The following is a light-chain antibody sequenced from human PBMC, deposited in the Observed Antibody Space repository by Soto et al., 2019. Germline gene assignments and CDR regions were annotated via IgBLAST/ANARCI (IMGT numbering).Light chain of an antibody. CDR3: APWGDRLQYRL. CDR2: NYR. J-gene: IGLJ3*02. V-gene: IGLV1-44*01. CDR1: SSNIGSNT. Sequence: QSVLTQPPSASGTPGQRVTISCSGSSSNIGSNTVNWYQQLPGTAPKLLIYNYRQRPSGDPDRFSGSKSGTSASLAISGFQSEDQVDYYCAPWGDRLQYRLCGGGRKITVL.